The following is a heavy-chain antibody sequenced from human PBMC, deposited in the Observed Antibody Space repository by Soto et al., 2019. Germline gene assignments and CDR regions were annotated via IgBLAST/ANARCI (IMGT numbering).Heavy chain of an antibody. J-gene: IGHJ6*02. CDR3: ARKLSGAVQGWAYGMDV. CDR2: TYSGGST. V-gene: IGHV3-53*02. D-gene: IGHD3-10*02. Sequence: EVHLVESGGGLMQPGGSLRLSCAASGFTVSTYNMIWVRQAPVKGLEWVSVTYSGGSTQYADSVKGRFTVSRDNSKNTLYLQMSSLRVEYTAVYYCARKLSGAVQGWAYGMDVWGRGTTVTVSS. CDR1: GFTVSTYN.